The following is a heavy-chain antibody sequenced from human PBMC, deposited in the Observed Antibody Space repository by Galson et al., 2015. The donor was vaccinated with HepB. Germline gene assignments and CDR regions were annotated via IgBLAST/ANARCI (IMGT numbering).Heavy chain of an antibody. CDR1: GFTVSSNY. Sequence: SLRLSCAASGFTVSSNYMSWVRQAPGKGLEWVSVIYSGGSTYYADSVKGRFTISRDNSKNTLYLQMNSLRAEDTAVYYCARDGGYSYGSDWYFDFWGRGTLVTVSS. CDR2: IYSGGST. J-gene: IGHJ2*01. D-gene: IGHD5-18*01. V-gene: IGHV3-53*01. CDR3: ARDGGYSYGSDWYFDF.